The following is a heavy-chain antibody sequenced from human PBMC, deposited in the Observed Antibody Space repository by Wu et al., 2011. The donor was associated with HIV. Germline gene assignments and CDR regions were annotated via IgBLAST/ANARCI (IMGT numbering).Heavy chain of an antibody. J-gene: IGHJ4*02. CDR1: AYIFTNYY. Sequence: QVQLVQSGAEVKKPGASVKVSCKASAYIFTNYYMHWVRQAPGQGLEWMGIINPDGGITSYAQKFQDRVVISADKSTTTAYLELSSLRPEDTAVYYCARLRGIAYGGVIVDYWGQGTLVTVSS. D-gene: IGHD3-16*02. V-gene: IGHV1-46*01. CDR2: INPDGGIT. CDR3: ARLRGIAYGGVIVDY.